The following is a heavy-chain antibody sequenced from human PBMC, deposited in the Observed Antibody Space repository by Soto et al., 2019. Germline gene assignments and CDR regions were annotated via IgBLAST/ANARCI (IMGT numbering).Heavy chain of an antibody. Sequence: SETLSLTCTVSGGSISSSSYYWGWIRQPPGKGLEWIGSIYYSGSTYYNPSLKSRVTISVDTSKNQFSLKLSSVTAADTAVYYCAIMVKYSSSWYGSYYYYMDVWGKGTTVTVSS. D-gene: IGHD6-13*01. CDR2: IYYSGST. CDR1: GGSISSSSYY. V-gene: IGHV4-39*01. J-gene: IGHJ6*03. CDR3: AIMVKYSSSWYGSYYYYMDV.